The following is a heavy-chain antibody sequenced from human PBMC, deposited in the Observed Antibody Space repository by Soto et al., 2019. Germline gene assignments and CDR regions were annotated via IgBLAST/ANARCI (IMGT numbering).Heavy chain of an antibody. J-gene: IGHJ4*02. Sequence: GESLKISCKGSGYSFIHHWIGWVRQMPGKGLEWMGIIYPGDSDTRYSPSFQGQVTISADKSVRTAYLQWSSLKASDTGMYYCAKRYCLGGSCYLDSWGQGTLVTVSS. CDR3: AKRYCLGGSCYLDS. CDR1: GYSFIHHW. V-gene: IGHV5-51*01. CDR2: IYPGDSDT. D-gene: IGHD2-15*01.